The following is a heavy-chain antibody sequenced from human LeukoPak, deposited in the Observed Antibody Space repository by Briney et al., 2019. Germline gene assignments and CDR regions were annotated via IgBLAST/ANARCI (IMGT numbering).Heavy chain of an antibody. CDR3: ATLRDGYEFDY. J-gene: IGHJ4*02. CDR2: IYDRASI. Sequence: TETLSLTCTVSGGSNSGNYWSWIRQPPGKGLEWIGHIYDRASINYNPSLQSRVTISVDTSKNHFSLKLSSVTAADTAVYYCATLRDGYEFDYWGQGTLVTVSS. D-gene: IGHD5-24*01. CDR1: GGSNSGNY. V-gene: IGHV4-59*01.